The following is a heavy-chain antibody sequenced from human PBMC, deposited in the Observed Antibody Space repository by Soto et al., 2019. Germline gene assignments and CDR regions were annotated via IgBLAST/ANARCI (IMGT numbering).Heavy chain of an antibody. CDR1: GFTFSSCA. D-gene: IGHD1-26*01. V-gene: IGHV3-30-3*01. CDR2: ISYDGSNK. J-gene: IGHJ4*02. CDR3: TDSGSLDYFDY. Sequence: VQLVESGGGVVQPGRSLRLSCAASGFTFSSCAMHWVRQAPGKGLEWVAVISYDGSNKYYADSVKGRFTISRDNSKNTLYLQMNSLRAEDTAVYYCTDSGSLDYFDYWGQGTLVTVSS.